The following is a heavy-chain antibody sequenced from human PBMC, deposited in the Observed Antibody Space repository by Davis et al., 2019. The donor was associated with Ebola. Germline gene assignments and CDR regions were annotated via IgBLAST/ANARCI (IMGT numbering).Heavy chain of an antibody. D-gene: IGHD2-8*02. CDR3: ARGRYSPPIAVGVYAKFDP. CDR1: GFTFSSYA. V-gene: IGHV4-34*01. J-gene: IGHJ5*02. CDR2: VSHSGSP. Sequence: ESLKISCAASGFTFSSYAMSWIRQPPGKGLEWIGEVSHSGSPKYNPSLKSRVTISVDTSKNQFSLKLTSMTAADTAVYFCARGRYSPPIAVGVYAKFDPWGQGTQVIVSS.